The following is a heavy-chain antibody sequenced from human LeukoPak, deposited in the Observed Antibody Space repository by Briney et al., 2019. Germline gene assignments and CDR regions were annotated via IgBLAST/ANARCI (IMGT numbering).Heavy chain of an antibody. CDR1: GYSISTDYY. J-gene: IGHJ4*02. Sequence: SETLSLTCTVSGYSISTDYYWGWIRQPPGKGLEWIGNIYHSGTTYYNPSLDSRITISLDTAKNQFSLRLRSVTAADTAVYYCARDSAKLGYFDYWGQGTLVTVSS. V-gene: IGHV4-38-2*02. CDR2: IYHSGTT. CDR3: ARDSAKLGYFDY. D-gene: IGHD3-16*01.